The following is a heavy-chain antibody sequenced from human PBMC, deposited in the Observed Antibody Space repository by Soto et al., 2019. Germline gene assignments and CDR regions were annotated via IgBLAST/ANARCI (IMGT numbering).Heavy chain of an antibody. D-gene: IGHD5-18*01. Sequence: EVHLVEPGGGLVQPGGSLRLSCAASGFTLSNYEMNWVRQAPGKGLEWVSYISRSGSTIYYADSVKGRFTISRDNAKNSLYLQMNGLRAEDTAVYYCAIRHSYGYFDYWGQGTLVTVSS. CDR3: AIRHSYGYFDY. J-gene: IGHJ4*02. CDR2: ISRSGSTI. V-gene: IGHV3-48*03. CDR1: GFTLSNYE.